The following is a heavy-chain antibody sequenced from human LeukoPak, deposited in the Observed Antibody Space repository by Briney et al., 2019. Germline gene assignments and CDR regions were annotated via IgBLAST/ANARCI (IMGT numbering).Heavy chain of an antibody. Sequence: PGGSLRLSCAASGFTFDDYAMHWVRQAPGKGLEWVSLISWGGGSTYYADSVKGRFTISRDNSRHTLYLQMNSLGAEDTALYYCAKDKEYSGFGPILSGYYYGMDVWGKGTTVTVSS. V-gene: IGHV3-43D*04. J-gene: IGHJ6*04. CDR2: ISWGGGST. CDR3: AKDKEYSGFGPILSGYYYGMDV. D-gene: IGHD5-12*01. CDR1: GFTFDDYA.